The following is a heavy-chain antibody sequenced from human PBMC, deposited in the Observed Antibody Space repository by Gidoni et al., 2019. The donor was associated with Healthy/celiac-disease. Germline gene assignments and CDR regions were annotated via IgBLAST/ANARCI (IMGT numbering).Heavy chain of an antibody. J-gene: IGHJ2*01. CDR2: ISSSSSYT. V-gene: IGHV3-11*05. CDR3: ARVPVAVAGLGWYFDL. CDR1: GFTFCDYY. D-gene: IGHD6-19*01. Sequence: QVQLVESGGGLVKPGGSLRLSCAASGFTFCDYYMSWIRQAPGKGLEWVSYISSSSSYTNYADSVKGRFTISRDNAKNSLYLQMNSLRAEDTAVYYCARVPVAVAGLGWYFDLWGRGTLVTVSS.